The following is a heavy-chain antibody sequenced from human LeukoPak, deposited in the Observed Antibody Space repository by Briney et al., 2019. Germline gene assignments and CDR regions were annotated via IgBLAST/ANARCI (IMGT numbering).Heavy chain of an antibody. CDR2: IIPIFGTA. CDR1: GYTFTSYY. V-gene: IGHV1-69*13. CDR3: AGYSYGGYYFDY. J-gene: IGHJ4*02. Sequence: GASVKVSCKASGYTFTSYYMHWVRQAPGQGLEWMGGIIPIFGTANYAQKFQGRVTITADESTSTAYMELSSLRSEDTAVYYCAGYSYGGYYFDYWGREPWSPSPQ. D-gene: IGHD5-18*01.